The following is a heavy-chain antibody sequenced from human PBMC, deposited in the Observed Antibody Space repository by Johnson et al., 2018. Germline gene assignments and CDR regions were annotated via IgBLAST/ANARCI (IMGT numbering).Heavy chain of an antibody. CDR2: IKSKTDGGVT. V-gene: IGHV3-15*07. D-gene: IGHD3-22*01. CDR1: GFTFSNTW. Sequence: EVQLVESGGGLVKPGGSLRLSCAASGFTFSNTWMNWVRQVPGKGLEWVGRIKSKTDGGVTDYAAPVNGRFTISRDDSKNTLYLEMNSLKTEDTAVYYCTRYESRGRTGYFYSYMDVWGKGTAVTVSS. J-gene: IGHJ6*03. CDR3: TRYESRGRTGYFYSYMDV.